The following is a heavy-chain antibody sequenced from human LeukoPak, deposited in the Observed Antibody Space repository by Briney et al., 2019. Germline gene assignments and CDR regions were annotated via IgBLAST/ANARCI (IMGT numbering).Heavy chain of an antibody. CDR1: GFTFSSYS. V-gene: IGHV3-7*03. J-gene: IGHJ4*02. CDR3: AKEGRSLQTY. CDR2: IKEDGTET. D-gene: IGHD5-24*01. Sequence: GGPRRLSCAASGFTFSSYSMNWVRLAPGKGLEWVANIKEDGTETYYVDSVKGRFTISRDNAKNSLYLQMNSLRVEDTAVYYCAKEGRSLQTYWGQGTLVTVSS.